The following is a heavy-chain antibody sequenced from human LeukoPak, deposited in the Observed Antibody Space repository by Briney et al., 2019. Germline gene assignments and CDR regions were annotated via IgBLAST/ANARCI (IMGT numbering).Heavy chain of an antibody. Sequence: ASVKVSCKASGYTFTSHYMHWVRQAPGQGLEWMGRINPNSGGTNYAQKFQGRVTMTRDTSISTAYMELSRLRSDDTAVYYRARDEFMAAVDYWGQGTLVTVSS. D-gene: IGHD6-13*01. J-gene: IGHJ4*02. CDR3: ARDEFMAAVDY. V-gene: IGHV1-2*06. CDR1: GYTFTSHY. CDR2: INPNSGGT.